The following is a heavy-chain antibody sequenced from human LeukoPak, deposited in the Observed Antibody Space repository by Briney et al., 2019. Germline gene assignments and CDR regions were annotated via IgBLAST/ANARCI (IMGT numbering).Heavy chain of an antibody. CDR3: AGRQFITSDFDY. D-gene: IGHD3-10*01. CDR1: GYTFTSYG. CDR2: ISAHNGNT. Sequence: ASVKVSCKASGYTFTSYGISWVRQAPGQGLEWMGWISAHNGNTNYAQKLQGRVTMTTDTSTSTAYMGLRSLRSDDTAVYYCAGRQFITSDFDYWGQGTLVTVSS. J-gene: IGHJ4*02. V-gene: IGHV1-18*01.